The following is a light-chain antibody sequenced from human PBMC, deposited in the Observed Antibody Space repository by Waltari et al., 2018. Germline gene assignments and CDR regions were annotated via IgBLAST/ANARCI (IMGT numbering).Light chain of an antibody. V-gene: IGLV1-40*01. Sequence: QSVLTQPPSVSGAPGQRVTISCTGSSSNIGAGYAVHWYQQLPRTAPKLVLYWSHKPPSVVPDRFSGSKSGTSASLAITGLQAEDEADYYCQSYDSSLSAVVFGGGTKLTVL. CDR1: SSNIGAGYA. J-gene: IGLJ2*01. CDR3: QSYDSSLSAVV. CDR2: WSH.